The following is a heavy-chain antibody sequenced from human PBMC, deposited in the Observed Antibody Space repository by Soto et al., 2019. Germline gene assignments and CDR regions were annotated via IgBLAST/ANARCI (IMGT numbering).Heavy chain of an antibody. Sequence: QVQLQESGPGLVKPSETLSLTCTVSGGSVSSGSYYWSWIRQPPGKGQEWIGYIYYSGSTNYNPSLKSRVTISVDTSKNQFSLKLSSVTAADTAVYYCARDRGDSFDYWGQGTLVTVSS. CDR1: GGSVSSGSYY. J-gene: IGHJ4*02. D-gene: IGHD5-12*01. CDR3: ARDRGDSFDY. V-gene: IGHV4-61*01. CDR2: IYYSGST.